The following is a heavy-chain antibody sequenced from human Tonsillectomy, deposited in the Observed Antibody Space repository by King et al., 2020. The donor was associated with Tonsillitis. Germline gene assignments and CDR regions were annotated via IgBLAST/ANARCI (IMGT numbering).Heavy chain of an antibody. CDR1: GFTFNNYA. J-gene: IGHJ4*02. CDR3: AIFMGSTVSVFDS. V-gene: IGHV3-23*04. CDR2: VSGGGDKS. Sequence: VQLVESGGGLVQPGGSLRLSCAGSGFTFNNYAMSWVRQAPGKGLEWVSAVSGGGDKSFYSDSVRGRFTISRDNSKNMLSLQMNSLRAEDTALYYCAIFMGSTVSVFDSWGQGTLVTVSS. D-gene: IGHD2-2*01.